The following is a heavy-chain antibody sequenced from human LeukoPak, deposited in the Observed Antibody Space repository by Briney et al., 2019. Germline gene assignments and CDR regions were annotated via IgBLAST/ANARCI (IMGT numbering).Heavy chain of an antibody. CDR2: INSDGSST. Sequence: GGSLRLSCAASGFTFSSYWMHWVRQAPGKGLVWVSRINSDGSSTSYADSVKGRFTISRDNAKNTLYLQMNSLRAEDTAVYYCASSDYGDYALGYWGQGTLVTVSS. V-gene: IGHV3-74*01. CDR3: ASSDYGDYALGY. D-gene: IGHD4-17*01. J-gene: IGHJ4*02. CDR1: GFTFSSYW.